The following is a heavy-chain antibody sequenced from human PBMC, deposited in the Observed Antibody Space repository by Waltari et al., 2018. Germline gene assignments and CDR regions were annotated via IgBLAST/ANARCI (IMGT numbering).Heavy chain of an antibody. CDR1: GFAFANYG. J-gene: IGHJ4*02. CDR3: AKSSGSYYEVFDY. CDR2: ISGRGGTT. Sequence: EVRLVESGGGLVQPGGSLRLSCAASGFAFANYGMSWVRQAPGKGLECVSSISGRGGTTYYADSVKGRFTMSKDNSKNTLFLQMNSLRVDDTADYYCAKSSGSYYEVFDYWGRGTLVTVSS. V-gene: IGHV3-23*04. D-gene: IGHD1-26*01.